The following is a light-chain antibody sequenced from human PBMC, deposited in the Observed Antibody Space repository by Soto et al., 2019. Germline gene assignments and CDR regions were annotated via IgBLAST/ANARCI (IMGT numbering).Light chain of an antibody. CDR2: GTS. CDR1: QYVSTTF. CDR3: QQYGSSPLT. V-gene: IGKV3-20*01. J-gene: IGKJ4*01. Sequence: EIVLTQSPGTLSLSPGERATLSCRASQYVSTTFFAWYQQQPGQAPRLLIYGTSNRATGIPDRFSGSGSGTDFTLTISRPEPEDFAVYYCQQYGSSPLTFGGGTRMEIK.